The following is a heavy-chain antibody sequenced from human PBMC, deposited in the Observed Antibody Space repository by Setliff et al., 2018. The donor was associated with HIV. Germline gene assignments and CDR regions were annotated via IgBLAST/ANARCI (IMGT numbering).Heavy chain of an antibody. CDR2: VYYIGNT. V-gene: IGHV4-59*01. CDR1: GGSINNYH. Sequence: SETLSLTCTVSGGSINNYHWSWVRQSPGKGLEWIAYVYYIGNTNCNPSLKSRVTVSVDTSKNQFSLKLTSVAAADTGVYYCARVSSGTYFSEFYHYMDVWGKGTTVTVSS. D-gene: IGHD1-26*01. CDR3: ARVSSGTYFSEFYHYMDV. J-gene: IGHJ6*03.